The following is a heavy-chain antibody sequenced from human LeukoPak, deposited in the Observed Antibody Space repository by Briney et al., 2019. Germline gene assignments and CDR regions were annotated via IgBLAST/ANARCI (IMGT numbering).Heavy chain of an antibody. CDR2: VYSGGST. V-gene: IGHV3-66*01. D-gene: IGHD4-11*01. Sequence: GGSLRLSCAASGFTLSSYYMTWVRQAPGKGLEWVSVVYSGGSTYYADSAKGRVAISRDNSNNTVFLQMDIVRAEDTAVYYCARSYSNHLFGMDVWGQGTTVTVSS. J-gene: IGHJ6*02. CDR3: ARSYSNHLFGMDV. CDR1: GFTLSSYY.